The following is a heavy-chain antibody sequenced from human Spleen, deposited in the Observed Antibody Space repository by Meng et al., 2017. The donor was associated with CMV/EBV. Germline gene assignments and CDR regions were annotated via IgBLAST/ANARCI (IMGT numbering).Heavy chain of an antibody. J-gene: IGHJ4*02. V-gene: IGHV3-21*01. D-gene: IGHD2-21*02. Sequence: GESLKISCAASGFTFSSYSMNWVRQAPGKGLEWVSSISGSGQDTYYADSLRGRFTVSRDNRKKSLYLQIDGLRVEDTAVYYCARDFRTFCGSPDCYDGFPHWGQGTLVTVSS. CDR2: ISGSGQDT. CDR3: ARDFRTFCGSPDCYDGFPH. CDR1: GFTFSSYS.